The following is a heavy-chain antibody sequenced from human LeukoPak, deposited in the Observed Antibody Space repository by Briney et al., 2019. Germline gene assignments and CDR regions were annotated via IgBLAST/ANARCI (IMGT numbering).Heavy chain of an antibody. CDR1: GFIFSDFP. CDR3: AKGGSGNRPFDQ. CDR2: INSGGAT. D-gene: IGHD3-10*01. Sequence: GGSLRLSCAASGFIFSDFPLGWVRQSPGKGLEWVSTINSGGATFYAESVKGRFIISRDNSKSTLYLQMTNLRDDDTAVYYCAKGGSGNRPFDQWGQGTLVPVSS. V-gene: IGHV3-23*01. J-gene: IGHJ4*02.